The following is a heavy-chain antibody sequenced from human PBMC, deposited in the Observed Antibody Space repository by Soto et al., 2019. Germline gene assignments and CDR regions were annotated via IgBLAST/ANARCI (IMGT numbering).Heavy chain of an antibody. J-gene: IGHJ4*02. CDR2: IRETGNT. CDR1: GFTLSKYA. V-gene: IGHV3-23*01. Sequence: GGPMLSRAPSGFTLSKYAMRWVRPAPGKGLEWVSTIRETGNTYYADSVRGRFATSRDNSENTLYLQMSSLRAEDTAVYYCAKQQMGVIRALDYWGQGTLVTVSS. CDR3: AKQQMGVIRALDY. D-gene: IGHD1-26*01.